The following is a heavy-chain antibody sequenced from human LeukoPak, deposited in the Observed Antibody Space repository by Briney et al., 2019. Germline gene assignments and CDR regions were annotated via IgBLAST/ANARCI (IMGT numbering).Heavy chain of an antibody. V-gene: IGHV1-2*02. CDR1: GYTFTDYY. J-gene: IGHJ5*02. CDR2: INPDSGGT. Sequence: ASVQVSCKASGYTFTDYYIHWMRQAPGQGLEWMGWINPDSGGTSYAQKFQGRVTMTRDTSISTVYVELSRLRSDDTAVYYCARSDSYTWFDPWGQGTLVTVSS. CDR3: ARSDSYTWFDP. D-gene: IGHD2-15*01.